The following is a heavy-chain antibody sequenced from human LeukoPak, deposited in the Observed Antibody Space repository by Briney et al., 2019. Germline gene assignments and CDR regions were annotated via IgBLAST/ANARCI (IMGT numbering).Heavy chain of an antibody. J-gene: IGHJ5*02. V-gene: IGHV1-8*02. Sequence: GASVKVSCKASGGTFSSYAISWVRQATGQGLEWMGWMNPNSGNTGYAQKFQGRVTMTRNTSISTAYMELNSLRSEDTAVYYCARGRSGSYSSWGQGTLVTVSS. CDR1: GGTFSSYA. CDR2: MNPNSGNT. CDR3: ARGRSGSYSS. D-gene: IGHD1-26*01.